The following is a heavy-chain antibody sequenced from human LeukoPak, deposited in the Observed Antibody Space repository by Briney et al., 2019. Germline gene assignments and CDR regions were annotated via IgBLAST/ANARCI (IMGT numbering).Heavy chain of an antibody. CDR2: ISSSSSYI. Sequence: GGSLRLSCAASGFTFSSYSMNWVRQAPGKGLEWVSSISSSSSYIYYADSVKGRFTISRDNAKNSLYLQMNSLRAEDTAVYYCARDSYLREPVAFDYWGQGTLVTVSS. J-gene: IGHJ4*02. CDR3: ARDSYLREPVAFDY. D-gene: IGHD4-23*01. V-gene: IGHV3-21*01. CDR1: GFTFSSYS.